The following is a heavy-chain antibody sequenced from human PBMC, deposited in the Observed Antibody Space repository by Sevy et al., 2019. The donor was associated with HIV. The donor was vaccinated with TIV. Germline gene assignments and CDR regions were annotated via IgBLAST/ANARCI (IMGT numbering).Heavy chain of an antibody. J-gene: IGHJ4*02. CDR3: AKGDYYGSGSPPDY. V-gene: IGHV3-9*01. CDR2: ISWSSGSI. CDR1: GFTFDDYS. D-gene: IGHD3-10*01. Sequence: GGSLRLSCAASGFTFDDYSMHWVRQAPGKGLEWVSGISWSSGSICYADSVKGRFTISRDNAKKSLYLQMNSLRDEDTVLYYCAKGDYYGSGSPPDYWGKGTLVTVSS.